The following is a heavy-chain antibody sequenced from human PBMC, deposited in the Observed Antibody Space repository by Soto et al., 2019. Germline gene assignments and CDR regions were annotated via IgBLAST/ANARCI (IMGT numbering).Heavy chain of an antibody. D-gene: IGHD3-16*02. CDR3: AKYFFQRGEMSLADGFGY. CDR1: GFTFSSYA. CDR2: ISGSGGST. Sequence: PGGPLRLSCAASGFTFSSYAMSWVRQAPGKGLEWVSAISGSGGSTYYADSVKGRFTISRDNSKNTLYRQMNSLRAEDTAVYYCAKYFFQRGEMSLADGFGYWGQGTLVTVSS. J-gene: IGHJ4*03. V-gene: IGHV3-23*01.